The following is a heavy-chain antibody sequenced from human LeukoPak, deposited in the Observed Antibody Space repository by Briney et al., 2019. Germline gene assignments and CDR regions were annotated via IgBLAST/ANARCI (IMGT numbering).Heavy chain of an antibody. J-gene: IGHJ4*02. D-gene: IGHD3-3*01. V-gene: IGHV4-4*02. CDR2: INHSGST. Sequence: SGTLSLTCAVSGGSISSSNWWSWVRQPPGKGLEWIGEINHSGSTNYNPSLKSRVTISVDTSKNQFSLKLSSVTAADTAVYYCASTVSAFSSPHFGYWGQGTLVTVSS. CDR1: GGSISSSNW. CDR3: ASTVSAFSSPHFGY.